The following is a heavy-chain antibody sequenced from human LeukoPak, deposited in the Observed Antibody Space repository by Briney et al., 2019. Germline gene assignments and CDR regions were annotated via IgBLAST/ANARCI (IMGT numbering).Heavy chain of an antibody. J-gene: IGHJ3*02. V-gene: IGHV1-69*13. D-gene: IGHD6-13*01. CDR1: GGTFSSYA. Sequence: SVKVSCKASGGTFSSYAISWVRQAPGQGLEWMGGIIPIFGTANYAQKFQGRVTITADESTSTAYMELSSLRSEDTAVYYCARAGYSSSWFGQEAFDIWGQGTMVTVSS. CDR3: ARAGYSSSWFGQEAFDI. CDR2: IIPIFGTA.